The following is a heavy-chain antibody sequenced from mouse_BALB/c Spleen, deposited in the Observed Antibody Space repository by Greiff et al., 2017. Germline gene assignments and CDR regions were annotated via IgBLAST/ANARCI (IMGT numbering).Heavy chain of an antibody. V-gene: IGHV5-6-3*01. CDR2: INSNGGST. D-gene: IGHD2-1*01. J-gene: IGHJ2*01. Sequence: EVKLVESGGGLVQPGGSLKLSCAASGFTFSSYGMSWVRQTPDKRLELVATINSNGGSTYYPDSVKGRFTISRDNAKNTLYLQMSSLKSEDTAMYYCARDGNLDFDYWGQGTTLTVSS. CDR3: ARDGNLDFDY. CDR1: GFTFSSYG.